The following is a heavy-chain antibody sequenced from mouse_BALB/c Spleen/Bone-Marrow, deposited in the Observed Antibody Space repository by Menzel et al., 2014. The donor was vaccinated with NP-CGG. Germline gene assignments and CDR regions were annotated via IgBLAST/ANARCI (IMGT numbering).Heavy chain of an antibody. Sequence: VKLVESGPGLVQPSQSLSITCTVSGFSLTGNGVHWVRQSPGKGLEWLGVIWRGGSTDYNAAFMSRLTITKDNSMNQVFFKMNSLQGDDTAMYYCAKGGITTVWYFDVWGAGTTVTVSS. CDR1: GFSLTGNG. CDR2: IWRGGST. CDR3: AKGGITTVWYFDV. V-gene: IGHV2-5*01. J-gene: IGHJ1*01. D-gene: IGHD1-1*01.